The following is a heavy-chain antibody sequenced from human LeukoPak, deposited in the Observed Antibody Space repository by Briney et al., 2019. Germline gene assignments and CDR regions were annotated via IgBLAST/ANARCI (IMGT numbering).Heavy chain of an antibody. CDR2: ISYDGSNK. Sequence: GGSLRLSCAASGFTFSSYAMHWVRQAPGKGLEWVAVISYDGSNKYYADSVKGRFTISRDNSKTTLYLQMNSLRAEDTAVYYCARDENGMDVWGQGTTVTVSS. J-gene: IGHJ6*02. CDR1: GFTFSSYA. V-gene: IGHV3-30-3*01. CDR3: ARDENGMDV.